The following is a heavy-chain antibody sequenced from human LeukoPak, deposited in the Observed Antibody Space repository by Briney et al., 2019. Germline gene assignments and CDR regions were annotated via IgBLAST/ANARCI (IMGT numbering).Heavy chain of an antibody. V-gene: IGHV3-21*01. Sequence: GGSLRLSCEASGFTFSTYSMNWVRQAPGKGLKWVSSINSRSSPIYYADSVKGRFTISRDNAKNSLYLQMNSLRAEDTAVYYCSRGPTMKMDVWGKGTTVTVSS. D-gene: IGHD3-22*01. CDR1: GFTFSTYS. CDR3: SRGPTMKMDV. J-gene: IGHJ6*04. CDR2: INSRSSPI.